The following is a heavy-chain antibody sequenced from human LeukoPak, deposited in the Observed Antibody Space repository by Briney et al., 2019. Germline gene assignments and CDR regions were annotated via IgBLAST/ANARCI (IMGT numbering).Heavy chain of an antibody. CDR3: ARSSGWYLYYYYYYMDV. Sequence: ASVKVSCKASGYTFTSYGISWVRQATGQGLEWMGWMNPNSGNTGYAQKFQGRVTMTRNTSISTAYMELSSLRSEDTAVYYCARSSGWYLYYYYYYMDVWGKGTTVTISS. D-gene: IGHD6-19*01. J-gene: IGHJ6*03. V-gene: IGHV1-8*02. CDR1: GYTFTSYG. CDR2: MNPNSGNT.